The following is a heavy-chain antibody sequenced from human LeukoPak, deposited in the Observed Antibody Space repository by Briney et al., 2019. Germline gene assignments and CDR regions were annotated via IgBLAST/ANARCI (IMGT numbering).Heavy chain of an antibody. J-gene: IGHJ4*02. CDR1: GFTFSSYS. V-gene: IGHV3-48*02. D-gene: IGHD6-13*01. CDR3: ARRGTSSSWAHFDY. Sequence: PGGSLRLSCAASGFTFSSYSMNWVRQAPGKGLEWVSYISSSSSTIYYADSVKGRFTISRDNAKNSLYLQMNSLRDEDTAVYYCARRGTSSSWAHFDYWGQGTLVTVSS. CDR2: ISSSSSTI.